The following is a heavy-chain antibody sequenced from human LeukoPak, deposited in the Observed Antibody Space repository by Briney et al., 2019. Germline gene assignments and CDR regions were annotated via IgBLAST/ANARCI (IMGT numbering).Heavy chain of an antibody. CDR3: ARVLGNSAFDI. D-gene: IGHD3-16*01. CDR1: GGSFSNYY. J-gene: IGHJ3*02. V-gene: IGHV4-59*12. CDR2: IFYSGST. Sequence: SETLSLTCAVYGGSFSNYYWSWIRQPPGRGLEWIGYIFYSGSTYYNPSLKSRITISVDTSKNQFSLKLSSVTAADTAVYYCARVLGNSAFDIWGQGTMVTVSS.